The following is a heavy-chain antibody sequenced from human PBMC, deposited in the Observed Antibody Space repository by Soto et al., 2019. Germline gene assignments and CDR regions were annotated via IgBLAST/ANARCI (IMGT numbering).Heavy chain of an antibody. D-gene: IGHD3-16*01. J-gene: IGHJ4*02. CDR2: INAYNGNT. Sequence: QVQLEQSGAEVKKPGASVKVSCKASDYTFTGYGISWVRQAPGQGLEWRGWINAYNGNTNYAQNLQGRLTITTDTSTSTAYMELRSLRSDDTAVYYCARDWFGVDYWGQGTLVTVSS. CDR1: DYTFTGYG. CDR3: ARDWFGVDY. V-gene: IGHV1-18*01.